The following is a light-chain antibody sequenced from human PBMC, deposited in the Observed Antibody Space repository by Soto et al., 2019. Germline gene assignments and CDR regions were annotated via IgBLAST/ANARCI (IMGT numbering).Light chain of an antibody. Sequence: EIVLTQSPATLSLSPGERATLSCGASQSVSSRFLAWYQAKPGLAPRLLIYDASIRATVIPDRFSGSGSRTVFTLSINRLEPEDFALYYCQHYGSSPWTFGQGTKVEIK. CDR3: QHYGSSPWT. J-gene: IGKJ1*01. CDR2: DAS. V-gene: IGKV3D-20*01. CDR1: QSVSSRF.